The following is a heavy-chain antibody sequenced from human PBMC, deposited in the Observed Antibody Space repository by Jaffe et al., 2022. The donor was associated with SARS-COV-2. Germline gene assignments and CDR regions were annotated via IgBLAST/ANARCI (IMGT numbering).Heavy chain of an antibody. CDR3: AKGVRSGYYEGGFDY. D-gene: IGHD3-22*01. Sequence: QVQLVESGGGVVQPGRSLRLSCAASGFTFSSSGMHWVRQAPGKGLEWVAVISYDGSNKYYADSLKGRFTISRDNSKNTLYLQMNSLRAEDTAVYYCAKGVRSGYYEGGFDYWGQGTLVTVSS. V-gene: IGHV3-30*18. J-gene: IGHJ4*02. CDR2: ISYDGSNK. CDR1: GFTFSSSG.